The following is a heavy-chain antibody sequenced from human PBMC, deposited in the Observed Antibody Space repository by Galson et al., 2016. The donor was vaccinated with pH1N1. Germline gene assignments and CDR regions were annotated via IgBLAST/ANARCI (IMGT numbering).Heavy chain of an antibody. CDR1: GGTFSNSA. CDR2: ISPIFGSI. CDR3: ATAGPLVREILYYSYAMDV. Sequence: SVKVSCKASGGTFSNSAISWVRQAPGQGLEWMGGISPIFGSINYALRFQGRVTVSADLFTKTAYMELSSMTYEDTAIYYCATAGPLVREILYYSYAMDVWGQGTTVTVSS. D-gene: IGHD3-10*01. J-gene: IGHJ6*02. V-gene: IGHV1-69*13.